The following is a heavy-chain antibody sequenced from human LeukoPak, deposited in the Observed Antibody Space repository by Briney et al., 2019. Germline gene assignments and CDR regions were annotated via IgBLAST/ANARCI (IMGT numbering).Heavy chain of an antibody. V-gene: IGHV3-7*01. J-gene: IGHJ3*02. CDR3: ARDTYDILTGYYKWAFDI. D-gene: IGHD3-9*01. CDR1: GFTFSTYW. CDR2: IKEDGSEI. Sequence: GGSLRLSCAASGFTFSTYWMSWVRQAPGKGLEWVANIKEDGSEIKYADSVRGRFTISRDNAKNSLYLQMNSLRAEDTAVYYCARDTYDILTGYYKWAFDIWGQGTMVTVSS.